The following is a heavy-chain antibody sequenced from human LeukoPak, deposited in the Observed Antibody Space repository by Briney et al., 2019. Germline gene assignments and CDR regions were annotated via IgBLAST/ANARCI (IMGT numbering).Heavy chain of an antibody. CDR2: ISAYNGNT. D-gene: IGHD2-8*01. J-gene: IGHJ6*03. CDR3: ARRVSDDYYYYYMDV. Sequence: ASVKVSCTASGYTFTSYGISWVRQAPGQGLEWMGWISAYNGNTNYAQKLQGRVTMTTDTSTSTAYMELRSLRSDDTAVYYCARRVSDDYYYYYMDVWCKGTTVTVSS. CDR1: GYTFTSYG. V-gene: IGHV1-18*01.